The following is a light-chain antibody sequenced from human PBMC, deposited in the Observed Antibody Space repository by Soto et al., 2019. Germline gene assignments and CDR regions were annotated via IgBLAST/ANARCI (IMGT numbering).Light chain of an antibody. CDR3: QHYYSTPFT. V-gene: IGKV4-1*01. CDR2: WAS. Sequence: DIVMTQSPASLAVSLGERATINCKSSKSVLYTSNNKNYLAWYQQKPGQPPKLLIYWASTRESGVPDRFSGSGSGTDFTLTSSSLQAEDVAVYYGQHYYSTPFTFGPGTKVDIK. CDR1: KSVLYTSNNKNY. J-gene: IGKJ3*01.